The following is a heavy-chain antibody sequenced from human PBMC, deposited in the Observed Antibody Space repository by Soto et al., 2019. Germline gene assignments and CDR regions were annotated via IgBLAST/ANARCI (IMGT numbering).Heavy chain of an antibody. CDR2: IIPIFGTA. CDR3: AGKGIAARPPRYYNYGMDV. J-gene: IGHJ6*02. CDR1: GGTFSSYA. V-gene: IGHV1-69*13. D-gene: IGHD6-6*01. Sequence: SVKVSCKASGGTFSSYAISWARQAPGQVLEWMGGIIPIFGTANYAQKFQGRVTITADESTSTAYMELSSLRSEDTAVYYCAGKGIAARPPRYYNYGMDVWGQGTTVKVSS.